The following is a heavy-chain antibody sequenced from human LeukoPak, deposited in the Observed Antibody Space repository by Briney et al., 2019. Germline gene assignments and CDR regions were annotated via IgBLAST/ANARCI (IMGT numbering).Heavy chain of an antibody. CDR3: AIFRYYYDSSGYYGF. CDR1: GYTFTSYY. J-gene: IGHJ4*02. CDR2: INPSGGST. Sequence: ASVKVSCKASGYTFTSYYMHWVRQAPGQGLEWMGIINPSGGSTSYAQKFQGRVTMTRDTSTSTVYMELSSLRSEDTAVYYCAIFRYYYDSSGYYGFWGQGTLVTVSS. V-gene: IGHV1-46*01. D-gene: IGHD3-22*01.